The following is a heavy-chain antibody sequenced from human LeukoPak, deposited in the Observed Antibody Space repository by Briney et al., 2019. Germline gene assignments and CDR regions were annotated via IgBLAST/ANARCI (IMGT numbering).Heavy chain of an antibody. CDR1: GGSFSGYY. V-gene: IGHV4-34*01. J-gene: IGHJ4*02. CDR3: ARHSTFFGVVIIKGRVRGPFDY. D-gene: IGHD3-3*01. CDR2: INHSGST. Sequence: SETLSLTCAVYGGSFSGYYWSWIRQPPGKGLEWIGEINHSGSTNYNPSLKSRVIISVDTSKNQFSLKLSSVTAADTAVYYCARHSTFFGVVIIKGRVRGPFDYWGQGTLVTVSS.